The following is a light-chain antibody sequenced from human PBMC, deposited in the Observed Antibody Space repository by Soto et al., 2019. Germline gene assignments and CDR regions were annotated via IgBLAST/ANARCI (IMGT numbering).Light chain of an antibody. CDR1: SSDIGTYNY. J-gene: IGLJ1*01. Sequence: QSALTQPASVSGSPGQSITISCTGTSSDIGTYNYVSWYQQHPGKAPKVIIYEVSNRPSGVSNRFSGSKSGNTASLTISGLQAEDEADYYCSSYTVTSVTLYVFGTGTKVTVL. CDR2: EVS. V-gene: IGLV2-14*01. CDR3: SSYTVTSVTLYV.